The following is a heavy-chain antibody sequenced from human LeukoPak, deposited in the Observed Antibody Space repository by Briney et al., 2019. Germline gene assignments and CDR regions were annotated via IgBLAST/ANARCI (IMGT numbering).Heavy chain of an antibody. CDR2: IIPIFGTA. V-gene: IGHV1-69*13. CDR3: AKDLVRDFSRGMDV. D-gene: IGHD4-23*01. J-gene: IGHJ6*02. Sequence: GASVKVSCKASGGTFSSYAISWVRQAPGQGLEWMGGIIPIFGTANYAQKFQGRVTITADESTSTAYMELSSLRSEDTAVYYCAKDLVRDFSRGMDVWGQGTTVTVSS. CDR1: GGTFSSYA.